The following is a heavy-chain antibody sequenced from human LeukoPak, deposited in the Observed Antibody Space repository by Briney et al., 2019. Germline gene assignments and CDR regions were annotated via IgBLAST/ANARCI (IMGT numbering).Heavy chain of an antibody. CDR2: IYYGGST. Sequence: SETLSLTCTVSGDSITIGSYYWGWIRQPPGKGLEWIGSIYYGGSTYYNPSLKSRVTISVDTSKNQFSLKLSSVTAADTAVYYCARDYVVVAATFDPWGQGTLVTVSS. CDR3: ARDYVVVAATFDP. J-gene: IGHJ5*02. CDR1: GDSITIGSYY. D-gene: IGHD2-15*01. V-gene: IGHV4-39*07.